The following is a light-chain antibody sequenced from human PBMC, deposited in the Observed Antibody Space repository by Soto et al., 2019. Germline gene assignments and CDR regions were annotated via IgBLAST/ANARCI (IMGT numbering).Light chain of an antibody. CDR1: SSDVGGYNY. Sequence: QSALTQPASVSGSPGQSITISCTGTSSDVGGYNYVSWYQQHPGKAPKLMIYEVSNRPSGVSNRFSGSKSGNTASLTISGLQAEDAAAYYSSSYTSSSTLQVFGGGTQLTVL. J-gene: IGLJ2*01. V-gene: IGLV2-14*01. CDR3: SSYTSSSTLQV. CDR2: EVS.